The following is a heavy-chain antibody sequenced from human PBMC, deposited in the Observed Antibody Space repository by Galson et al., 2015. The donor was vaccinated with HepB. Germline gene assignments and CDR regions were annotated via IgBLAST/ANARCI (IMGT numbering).Heavy chain of an antibody. CDR2: INPNSGGT. V-gene: IGHV1-2*04. Sequence: SVKVSCKASGYTFTGYYMNWVRQAPGQGLEWMGWINPNSGGTNYAQKFKGWVTMTRDTSISTAYMELSRLRSDDTAVYYCARWGSCWYGDDTYYYYGMDVWGQGTTVTVSS. CDR3: ARWGSCWYGDDTYYYYGMDV. CDR1: GYTFTGYY. J-gene: IGHJ6*02. D-gene: IGHD6-19*01.